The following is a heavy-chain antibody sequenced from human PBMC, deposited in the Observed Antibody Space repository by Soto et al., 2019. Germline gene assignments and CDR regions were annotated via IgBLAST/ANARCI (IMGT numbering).Heavy chain of an antibody. CDR1: GFTFRSYW. Sequence: EVQLVESGGGLVQPGGSLRLSCAASGFTFRSYWMNWVRQAPGRGLEWVANINGDGSEKTYVDSVKGRFTISRDNAKNSLDLQMSSLRAGDTAVYYCVRGPLDYWGQGTLVTVSS. J-gene: IGHJ4*02. CDR2: INGDGSEK. V-gene: IGHV3-7*03. CDR3: VRGPLDY.